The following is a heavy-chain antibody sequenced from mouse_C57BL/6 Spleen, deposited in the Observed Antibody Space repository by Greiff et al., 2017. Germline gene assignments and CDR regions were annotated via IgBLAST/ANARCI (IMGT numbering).Heavy chain of an antibody. CDR2: INPSSGYT. CDR1: GYTFTSYT. J-gene: IGHJ2*01. CDR3: AREDLFDY. Sequence: QVHVKQSGAELARPGASVKMSCKASGYTFTSYTMHWVKQRPGQGLEWIGYINPSSGYTKYNQKFKDKATLTADKSSSTAYMQLSSLTSEDSAVYYCAREDLFDYWGQGTTLTVSS. V-gene: IGHV1-4*01.